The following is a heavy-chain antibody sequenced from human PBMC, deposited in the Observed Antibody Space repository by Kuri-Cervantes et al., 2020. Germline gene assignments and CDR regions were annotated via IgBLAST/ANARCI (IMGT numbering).Heavy chain of an antibody. CDR2: ISAYNGNT. CDR3: ARALYYDFWSGYYTPFFDY. CDR1: GYTFTGYY. Sequence: ASVKVSCKASGYTFTGYYMHWVRQAPGQGLEWMGWISAYNGNTNYAQKLQGRVTMTTDTSTSTAYMELRSLRSDDAAVYYCARALYYDFWSGYYTPFFDYWGQGTLVTVSS. V-gene: IGHV1-18*04. D-gene: IGHD3-3*01. J-gene: IGHJ4*02.